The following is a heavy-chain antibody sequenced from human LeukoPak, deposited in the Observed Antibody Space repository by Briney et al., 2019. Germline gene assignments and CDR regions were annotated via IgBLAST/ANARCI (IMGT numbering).Heavy chain of an antibody. CDR3: ATGIAVAGLLGYYFDY. Sequence: ASVKVSCKVSGYTLTELSMHWVRQAPGKGLEWMGGFDPEDGETIYAQKFQGRVTMTEDTSTDTAYMELSSLRSEDTAVYYCATGIAVAGLLGYYFDYWGQGTLVTVSS. D-gene: IGHD6-19*01. J-gene: IGHJ4*02. CDR1: GYTLTELS. CDR2: FDPEDGET. V-gene: IGHV1-24*01.